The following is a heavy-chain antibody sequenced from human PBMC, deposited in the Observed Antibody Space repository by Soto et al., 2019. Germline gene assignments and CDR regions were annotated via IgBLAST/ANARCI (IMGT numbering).Heavy chain of an antibody. J-gene: IGHJ6*02. D-gene: IGHD6-19*01. Sequence: GGSLRLSCAASGFTFDDYVMHWVRQVPGKGLEWVSSISWNSGSIDYADSVKGRFTISRDNAKNSLYLQMHSLRVEDTALYYCAKDIGAVAIYGMDVWGQGTTVTVSS. CDR1: GFTFDDYV. CDR3: AKDIGAVAIYGMDV. V-gene: IGHV3-9*01. CDR2: ISWNSGSI.